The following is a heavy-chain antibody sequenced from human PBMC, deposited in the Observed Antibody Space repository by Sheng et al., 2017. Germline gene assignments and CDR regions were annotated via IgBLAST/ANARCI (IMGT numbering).Heavy chain of an antibody. Sequence: EVQLVETGGGLIQPGGSLRLSCAASGFTVSSNYMSWVRQAPGKGLEWVSVIYSGGSTYYADSVKGRFTISRDNSKNTLYLQMNSLRAEDTAVYYCARANDFWSGYYLDYWGPGNPGHRLL. CDR2: IYSGGST. D-gene: IGHD3-3*01. J-gene: IGHJ4*02. V-gene: IGHV3-53*02. CDR1: GFTVSSNY. CDR3: ARANDFWSGYYLDY.